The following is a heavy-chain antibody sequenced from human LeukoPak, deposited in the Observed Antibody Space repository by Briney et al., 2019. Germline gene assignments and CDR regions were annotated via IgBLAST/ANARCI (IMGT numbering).Heavy chain of an antibody. CDR3: ARGIRYYYYYGMDV. CDR1: GGSLSSYY. V-gene: IGHV4-59*01. Sequence: PSETLSLTCTVSGGSLSSYYWSWIRQPPGKGLEWIGYIYYSGSTNYNPSLKSRVTISVDTSKNQFSLKLSSVTAADTAVYYCARGIRYYYYYGMDVWGQGTTVTVSS. J-gene: IGHJ6*02. CDR2: IYYSGST.